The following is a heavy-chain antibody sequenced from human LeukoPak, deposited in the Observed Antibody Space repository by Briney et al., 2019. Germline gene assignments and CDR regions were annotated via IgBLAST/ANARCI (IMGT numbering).Heavy chain of an antibody. CDR1: GCSISSYY. D-gene: IGHD5-12*01. J-gene: IGHJ4*02. CDR3: ARDRYSGYGFDY. Sequence: SETLCLTCTVSGCSISSYYWNWIRQPPGKGLEWIGYIYYSGSTNYYSSLKSRVAISVDTSKNQFSLKLSSVTAADTAVYYCARDRYSGYGFDYWGQGTLVTVPS. V-gene: IGHV4-59*01. CDR2: IYYSGST.